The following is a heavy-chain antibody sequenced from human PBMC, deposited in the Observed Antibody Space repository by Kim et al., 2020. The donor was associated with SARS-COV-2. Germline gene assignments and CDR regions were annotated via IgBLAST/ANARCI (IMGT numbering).Heavy chain of an antibody. V-gene: IGHV3-33*01. CDR2: IWYDGSNK. CDR1: GFTFSSYG. D-gene: IGHD2-2*02. Sequence: GGSLRLSCAASGFTFSSYGMHWVRQAPGKGLEWVAVIWYDGSNKYYADSVKGRFTISRDNSKNTLYLQMNSLRAEDTAVYYCARAPTEFVVVPAAIGHWGQGTLVTVSS. CDR3: ARAPTEFVVVPAAIGH. J-gene: IGHJ4*02.